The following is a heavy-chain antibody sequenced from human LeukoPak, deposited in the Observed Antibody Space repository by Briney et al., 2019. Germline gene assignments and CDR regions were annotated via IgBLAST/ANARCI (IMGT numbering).Heavy chain of an antibody. V-gene: IGHV1-2*06. Sequence: GGSLRLSCAASGFTFSCCSIHWVRQAPGQGLEWMGRINPNSGGTNYAQKFQGRVTMTRDTSNSTAYMELSSLRSDDTAVYWCASYSNSSLDYWGQGTLVTVSS. J-gene: IGHJ4*02. CDR2: INPNSGGT. CDR3: ASYSNSSLDY. D-gene: IGHD4-11*01. CDR1: GFTFSCCS.